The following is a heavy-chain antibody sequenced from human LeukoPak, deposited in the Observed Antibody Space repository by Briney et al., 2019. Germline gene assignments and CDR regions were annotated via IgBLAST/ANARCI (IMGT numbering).Heavy chain of an antibody. V-gene: IGHV4-59*01. Sequence: SETLSLTCTVSGGSISSYYWSWIRHPPGKGLEWIGYIYYSGSTNYNPSLKSRVTISVDTSKNQFSLKLSSVTAADTAVYYCARAGIVGASDYWGQGTLVTVSS. D-gene: IGHD1-26*01. J-gene: IGHJ4*02. CDR2: IYYSGST. CDR3: ARAGIVGASDY. CDR1: GGSISSYY.